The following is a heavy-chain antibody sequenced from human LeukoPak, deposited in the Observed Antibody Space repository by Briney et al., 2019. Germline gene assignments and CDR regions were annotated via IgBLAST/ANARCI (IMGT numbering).Heavy chain of an antibody. CDR3: ASRPYGDQPWY. D-gene: IGHD4-17*01. CDR1: GGSISSSTYY. Sequence: PSETLSLTCTVSGGSISSSTYYWGWIRQPPGKGLEWIGTIYYSGTTYYNPSLESRVTIFEDASKNQFSLKLSSVTAADTAVYYCASRPYGDQPWYWGQGTLVTVSS. V-gene: IGHV4-39*01. J-gene: IGHJ4*02. CDR2: IYYSGTT.